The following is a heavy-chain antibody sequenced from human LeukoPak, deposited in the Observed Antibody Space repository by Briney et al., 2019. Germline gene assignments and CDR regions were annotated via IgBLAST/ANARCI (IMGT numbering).Heavy chain of an antibody. D-gene: IGHD4-17*01. J-gene: IGHJ3*02. Sequence: GGSLTLSCVASGFTFRSYAMSWVRETPARGLEWVSSLRGNGDAFYADSVQCRFTISRDNSKICLCPQMNSLRTEYTALYYCAKDGADYGDQGDAFDICGQGTMVTVSS. CDR1: GFTFRSYA. CDR3: AKDGADYGDQGDAFDI. V-gene: IGHV3-43*02. CDR2: LRGNGDA.